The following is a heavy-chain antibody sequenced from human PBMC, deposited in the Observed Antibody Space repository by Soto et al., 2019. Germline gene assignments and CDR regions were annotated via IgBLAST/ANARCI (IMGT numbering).Heavy chain of an antibody. CDR1: GYTFTSYY. V-gene: IGHV1-46*01. CDR3: ARGGVGATYYYYYGMDV. D-gene: IGHD1-26*01. Sequence: PSVKVSCKASGYTFTSYYMHWVRQAPGQGLEWMGIINPSGGSTSYAQKFQGRVTMTRDTSTSTVYMELSSLRSEDTAVYYCARGGVGATYYYYYGMDVWGQGTTVTVSS. J-gene: IGHJ6*02. CDR2: INPSGGST.